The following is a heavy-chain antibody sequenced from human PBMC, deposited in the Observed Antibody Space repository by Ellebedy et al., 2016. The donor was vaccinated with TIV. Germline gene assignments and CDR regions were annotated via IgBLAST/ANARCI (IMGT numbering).Heavy chain of an antibody. CDR1: GYTFTSYY. CDR3: ARGGGGFGMDV. J-gene: IGHJ6*02. V-gene: IGHV1-46*01. Sequence: ASVKVSXXASGYTFTSYYMHWVRQAPGQGLEWMGIINPSGGSTSYAQKFQGRVTMTRDTSTSTVYMELSSLRSEDTAVYYCARGGGGFGMDVWGQGTTVTVSS. CDR2: INPSGGST. D-gene: IGHD3-16*01.